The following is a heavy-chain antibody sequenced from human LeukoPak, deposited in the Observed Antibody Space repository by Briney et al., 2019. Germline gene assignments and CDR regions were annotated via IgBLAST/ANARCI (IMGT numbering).Heavy chain of an antibody. CDR3: ARSIDVTYYYYGMDV. CDR1: GFTFSSYA. CDR2: ISYDGSNK. Sequence: GGSLRLSCAASGFTFSSYAMHWVRQAPGKGLEWVAVISYDGSNKYYADSVKGRFTISRDNSKNTLYLQMNSLRAEDTAVYYRARSIDVTYYYYGMDVWGQGTTVTVSS. D-gene: IGHD2/OR15-2a*01. J-gene: IGHJ6*02. V-gene: IGHV3-30-3*01.